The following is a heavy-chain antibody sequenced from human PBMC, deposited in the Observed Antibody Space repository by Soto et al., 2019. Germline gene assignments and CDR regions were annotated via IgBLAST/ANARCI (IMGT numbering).Heavy chain of an antibody. V-gene: IGHV1-69*01. J-gene: IGHJ4*02. CDR3: ARDQEWLQLGHFDY. Sequence: QVQLVQSGAEVKKPGSSVMVSCKASGGTFSSYAISWVRQAPGQGLEWMGGIIPIFGTANYAQKFQGRVTITADESTSTAYMELSSLRSEDTALYYCARDQEWLQLGHFDYWGQGTLVTVSS. D-gene: IGHD5-12*01. CDR1: GGTFSSYA. CDR2: IIPIFGTA.